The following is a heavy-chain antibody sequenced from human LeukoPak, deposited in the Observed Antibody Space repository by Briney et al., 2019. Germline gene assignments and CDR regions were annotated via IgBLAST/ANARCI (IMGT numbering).Heavy chain of an antibody. CDR1: GYTFTGYY. V-gene: IGHV1-2*02. CDR2: INPNSGGT. D-gene: IGHD3-10*01. Sequence: ASVKVSCKASGYTFTGYYMHWVRQAPGQGLEWMGWINPNSGGTNYAQKFQGRVTMTRDTSISTAYMELSRLRSDDTAVYYCARESRLWGFGESVPYNWFDPWGQGTLVTVSS. J-gene: IGHJ5*02. CDR3: ARESRLWGFGESVPYNWFDP.